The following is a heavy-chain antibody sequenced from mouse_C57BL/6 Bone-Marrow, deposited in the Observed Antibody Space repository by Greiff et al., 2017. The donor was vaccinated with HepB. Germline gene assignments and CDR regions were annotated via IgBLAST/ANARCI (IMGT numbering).Heavy chain of an antibody. CDR1: GYTFTSYC. V-gene: IGHV1-50*01. J-gene: IGHJ4*01. D-gene: IGHD2-2*01. CDR3: ARLVTLYYYAMDG. CDR2: IDPSDSYT. Sequence: QVQLQQSGAELARPGASVKLSCKASGYTFTSYCMQWVEQRPGQGLEWIGEIDPSDSYTNYNQKFKGKATLTVDTSSSTAYMQLSSLTSEDSAVYYCARLVTLYYYAMDGWGQGASVTVSS.